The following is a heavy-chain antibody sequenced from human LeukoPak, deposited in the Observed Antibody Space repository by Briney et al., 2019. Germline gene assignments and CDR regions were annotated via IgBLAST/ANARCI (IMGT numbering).Heavy chain of an antibody. CDR2: IYSGGST. D-gene: IGHD4-17*01. Sequence: PGGSLRLSCAASGFTFSSYAMHWVRQAPGKGLEWVSVIYSGGSTYYADSVKGRFTISRDNSKNTLYLQMNSLRAEDTAVYYCARVDYGDYVYYFDYWGQGTLVTVSS. J-gene: IGHJ4*02. CDR1: GFTFSSYA. V-gene: IGHV3-66*01. CDR3: ARVDYGDYVYYFDY.